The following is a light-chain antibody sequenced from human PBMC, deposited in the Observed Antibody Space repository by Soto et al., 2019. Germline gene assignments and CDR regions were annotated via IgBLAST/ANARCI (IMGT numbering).Light chain of an antibody. Sequence: EIVLTQSPGTLSLSPGERATLSCRASQSVSSSYLAWYQQKPGQAPRLLIYVASSRATGIPDRFSGSGSGTYSPLTTSRLEPEDLAVYYCQQYGSSPYTIGEGTKLESK. J-gene: IGKJ2*01. CDR1: QSVSSSY. CDR2: VAS. V-gene: IGKV3-20*01. CDR3: QQYGSSPYT.